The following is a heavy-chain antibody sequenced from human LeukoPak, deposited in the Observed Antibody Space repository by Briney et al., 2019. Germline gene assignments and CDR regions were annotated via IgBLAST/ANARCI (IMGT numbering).Heavy chain of an antibody. CDR1: GFTFSSYG. CDR2: ISSSSSYI. CDR3: ARDRGRGYFDY. V-gene: IGHV3-21*01. Sequence: GGSLRLSCAASGFTFSSYGMHWVRQAPGKGLEWVSSISSSSSYIYYADSVKGRFTISRDNAKNSLYLQMNSLRAEDTAVYYCARDRGRGYFDYWGQGTLVTVSS. J-gene: IGHJ4*02. D-gene: IGHD5-24*01.